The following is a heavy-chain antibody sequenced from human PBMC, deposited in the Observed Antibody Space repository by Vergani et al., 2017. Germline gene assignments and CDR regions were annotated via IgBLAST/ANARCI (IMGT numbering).Heavy chain of an antibody. Sequence: EAYLVQSGGGLVTPGGSLRLSCAASGFNFPSFTMNWVRQAPGRGLEWISSIKFPPGEIFYADSVKGRFTISRDNVKNVLFLQMENLRAADTGVYFCARDITASVKSPPHPDWIDPWGQGSLVTVSS. CDR2: IKFPPGEI. J-gene: IGHJ5*02. CDR1: GFNFPSFT. CDR3: ARDITASVKSPPHPDWIDP. V-gene: IGHV3-21*06. D-gene: IGHD4-17*01.